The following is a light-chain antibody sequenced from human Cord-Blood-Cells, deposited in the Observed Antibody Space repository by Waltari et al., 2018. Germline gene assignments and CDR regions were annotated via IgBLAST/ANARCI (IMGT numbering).Light chain of an antibody. CDR1: SSDVGGYNY. J-gene: IGLJ3*02. CDR2: DAN. V-gene: IGLV2-14*01. CDR3: SSYTSSSTPWV. Sequence: SALTPPASVSGSPGQSITISCTGTSSDVGGYNYVSSYQRHPGKAPKLFIYDANNPPSGVSNRFSASKTGNTASLTISGRHAEGEADYYCSSYTSSSTPWVFGGGTKLTVL.